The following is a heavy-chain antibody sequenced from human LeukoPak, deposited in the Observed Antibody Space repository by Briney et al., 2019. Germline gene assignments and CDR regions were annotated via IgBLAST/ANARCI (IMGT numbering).Heavy chain of an antibody. Sequence: GGSLRLSCVASGFSVRTNYMNWVRQAPGKRPEWVAIIYDTDTRVYTDSVKGRFTISRDNSENTVSLQMNSLRVEDTAVYYCARSRAFDYWGRGTLVTVSS. CDR2: IYDTDTR. CDR3: ARSRAFDY. V-gene: IGHV3-53*01. CDR1: GFSVRTNY. J-gene: IGHJ4*02.